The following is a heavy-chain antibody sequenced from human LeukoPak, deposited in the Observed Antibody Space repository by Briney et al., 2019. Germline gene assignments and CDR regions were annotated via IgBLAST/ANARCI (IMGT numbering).Heavy chain of an antibody. D-gene: IGHD3-16*02. J-gene: IGHJ4*02. CDR3: AREDYVWGSYRYNFDY. CDR2: VDPEDGET. Sequence: ASVKISCKVSGYTFTDYYMHWVQQAPGKGLEWMGLVDPEDGETIYAEKFQGRVTITADTSTDTAYMELSSLRSDDTAVYYCAREDYVWGSYRYNFDYWGQGTLVTVSS. V-gene: IGHV1-69-2*01. CDR1: GYTFTDYY.